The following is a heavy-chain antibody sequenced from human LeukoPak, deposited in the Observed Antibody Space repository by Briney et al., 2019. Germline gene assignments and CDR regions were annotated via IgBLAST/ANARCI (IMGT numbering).Heavy chain of an antibody. CDR1: GGSISSGDYY. CDR3: ARVVRGYSNYFDY. D-gene: IGHD5-18*01. CDR2: IYYSGST. V-gene: IGHV4-30-4*01. J-gene: IGHJ4*02. Sequence: SQTLSLTRTISGGSISSGDYYWSWIRQPPGKGLEWIGYIYYSGSTYYNPSLKSRVTISVDTSKNQFSLKLSSVTAADTAVYYCARVVRGYSNYFDYWGQGTLVTVSS.